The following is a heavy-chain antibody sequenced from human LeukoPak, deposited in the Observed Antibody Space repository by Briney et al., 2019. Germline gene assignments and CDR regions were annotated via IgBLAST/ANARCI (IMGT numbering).Heavy chain of an antibody. CDR1: GDSFSSYA. Sequence: SVKVSCKTSGDSFSSYAFSWVRQAPGQGLEWMGVIIPVVGAPNYAQKFQGRAMITADESTNTAYMELSSLRSEDTAVYYCASSLYDYVWGSYSAIDYWGQGTLVTVSS. CDR2: IIPVVGAP. CDR3: ASSLYDYVWGSYSAIDY. V-gene: IGHV1-69*13. D-gene: IGHD3-16*01. J-gene: IGHJ4*02.